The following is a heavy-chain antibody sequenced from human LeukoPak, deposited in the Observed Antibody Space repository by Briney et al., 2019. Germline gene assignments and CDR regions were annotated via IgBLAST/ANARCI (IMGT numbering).Heavy chain of an antibody. J-gene: IGHJ6*02. CDR2: IIPILGIA. Sequence: GASVNVSCKASGYTFTGYYMHWVRQAPGQGLEWMGRIIPILGIANYAQKFQGRVTITADKSTSTAYMELSSLRSEDTAVYYCAREVVVAATDYYGMDVWGQGTTVTVSS. CDR3: AREVVVAATDYYGMDV. V-gene: IGHV1-69*04. CDR1: GYTFTGYY. D-gene: IGHD2-15*01.